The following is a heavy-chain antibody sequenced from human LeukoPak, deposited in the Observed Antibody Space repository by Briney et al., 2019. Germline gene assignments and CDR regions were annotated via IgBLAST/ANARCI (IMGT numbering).Heavy chain of an antibody. CDR1: GFTFSSYG. J-gene: IGHJ4*02. V-gene: IGHV3-33*01. CDR3: GRVYCGGNCYSPPLPDY. D-gene: IGHD2-21*02. CDR2: IWYDGSNK. Sequence: PGRSLRLSCAASGFTFSSYGMQWVRQAPGKGLDWVAGIWYDGSNKNYADSVKGRFTISRDNSKNTLFLQMNSLRAEDTAGYYCGRVYCGGNCYSPPLPDYWGQGTLVTVSA.